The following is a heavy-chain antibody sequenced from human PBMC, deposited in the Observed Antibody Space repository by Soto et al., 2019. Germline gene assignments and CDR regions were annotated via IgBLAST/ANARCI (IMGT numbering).Heavy chain of an antibody. CDR1: GFTFSSYG. CDR3: AKVEYYYDSSGYYIGGGMDV. D-gene: IGHD3-22*01. J-gene: IGHJ6*02. CDR2: ISYDGSNK. Sequence: QVQLVESGGGVVQPGRSLRLSCAASGFTFSSYGMHWVRQAPGKGLEWVAVISYDGSNKYYADSVKGRFTISRDNSKNTLYLQMNSLRAEDTAVYYCAKVEYYYDSSGYYIGGGMDVWGQGTTVTVSS. V-gene: IGHV3-30*18.